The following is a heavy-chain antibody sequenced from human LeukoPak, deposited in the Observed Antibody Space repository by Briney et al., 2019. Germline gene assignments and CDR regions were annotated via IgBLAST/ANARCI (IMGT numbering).Heavy chain of an antibody. J-gene: IGHJ4*02. D-gene: IGHD3-22*01. Sequence: GGSLRLSCAASGLTYSSYDMHGCRQATGKGLEWVSAIGTAGDTYYPGSVKGRFTISRENAKNSLYLQMNSLRAGDTAVYYCARGSYYDSSGYPPDYWGQGTLVTVSS. CDR3: ARGSYYDSSGYPPDY. CDR1: GLTYSSYD. CDR2: IGTAGDT. V-gene: IGHV3-13*01.